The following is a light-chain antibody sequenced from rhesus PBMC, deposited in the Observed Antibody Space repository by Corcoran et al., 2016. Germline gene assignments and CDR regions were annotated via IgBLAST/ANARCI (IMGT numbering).Light chain of an antibody. J-gene: IGKJ2*01. V-gene: IGKV1-22*01. CDR2: NES. Sequence: DIQMTQSPSSLSASVGDTVTITCRASQSISSWLDWYQQKPGKAPKLLICNESSLQSGVPSRFSGSGSGTDFTLNISSLQPEDFATYYCLQYSSSPYSFGQGTKVEIK. CDR3: LQYSSSPYS. CDR1: QSISSW.